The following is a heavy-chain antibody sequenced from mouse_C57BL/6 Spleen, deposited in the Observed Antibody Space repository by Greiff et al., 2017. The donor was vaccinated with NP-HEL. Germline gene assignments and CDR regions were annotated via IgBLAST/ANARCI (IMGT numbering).Heavy chain of an antibody. Sequence: QVQLQQSGAELVRPGASVTLSCKASGYTFTDYEMHWVKQTPVHGLEWIGAIDPETGGTAYNQKFKGKAILTADKSSSTAYMKLRSLTSEDSAVYYCTREDYVYGGFAYWGQGTLVTVSA. CDR1: GYTFTDYE. CDR3: TREDYVYGGFAY. D-gene: IGHD1-1*01. J-gene: IGHJ3*01. CDR2: IDPETGGT. V-gene: IGHV1-15*01.